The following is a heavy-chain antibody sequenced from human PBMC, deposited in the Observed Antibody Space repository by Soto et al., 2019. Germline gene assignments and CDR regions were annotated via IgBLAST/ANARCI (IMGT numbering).Heavy chain of an antibody. Sequence: GGSLRLSCVASGFTFSNYNMNWVRQAPGKGLEWVSSISSSSSYIYYADSVKGRFTISRDNAKNSLYLQMNSLRAEDTAVYYCARDVTSYDILTGPHRRDVWGQGTTVTVSS. CDR3: ARDVTSYDILTGPHRRDV. V-gene: IGHV3-21*01. J-gene: IGHJ6*02. D-gene: IGHD3-9*01. CDR1: GFTFSNYN. CDR2: ISSSSSYI.